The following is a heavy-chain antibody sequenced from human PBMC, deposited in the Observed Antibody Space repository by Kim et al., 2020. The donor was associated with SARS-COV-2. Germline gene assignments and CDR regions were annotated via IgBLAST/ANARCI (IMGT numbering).Heavy chain of an antibody. V-gene: IGHV1-18*04. CDR1: GYTFTSYG. CDR2: ISAYNGNT. J-gene: IGHJ4*02. D-gene: IGHD3-22*01. Sequence: ASVKVSCKASGYTFTSYGISWVRQAPGQGLEWMGWISAYNGNTNYAQKLQGRVTMTTDTSTSTAYMELRSLRSDDTAVYYCARDRFTYYYDSSGGFDYWGQGTLVTVSS. CDR3: ARDRFTYYYDSSGGFDY.